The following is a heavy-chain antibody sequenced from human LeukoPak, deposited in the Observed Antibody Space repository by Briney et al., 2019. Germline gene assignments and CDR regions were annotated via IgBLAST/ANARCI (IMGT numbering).Heavy chain of an antibody. CDR1: GXTVSSNY. CDR2: IYSGGST. CDR3: ARVDTAMANFDY. Sequence: GGSLRLSCAASGXTVSSNYMSWVRQAPGKGLEWVSVIYSGGSTYYADSVKGRFTISRDNSKNTLYLQMNSLRAEDTAVYYCARVDTAMANFDYWGQGTLVTVSS. J-gene: IGHJ4*02. V-gene: IGHV3-66*01. D-gene: IGHD5-18*01.